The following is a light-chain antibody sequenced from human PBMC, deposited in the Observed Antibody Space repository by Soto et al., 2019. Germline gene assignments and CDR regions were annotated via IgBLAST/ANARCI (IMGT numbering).Light chain of an antibody. Sequence: EIVMTQSPGNLSVSPGEGATLSCRASQSVSSSLAWYQQKPGQAPRLLLYGASTRATGIPARFSGSGSETEFTLSISSLQSEDFAVYYCQQYNNWPGTFGQGTKVEIK. J-gene: IGKJ1*01. CDR2: GAS. V-gene: IGKV3-15*01. CDR3: QQYNNWPGT. CDR1: QSVSSS.